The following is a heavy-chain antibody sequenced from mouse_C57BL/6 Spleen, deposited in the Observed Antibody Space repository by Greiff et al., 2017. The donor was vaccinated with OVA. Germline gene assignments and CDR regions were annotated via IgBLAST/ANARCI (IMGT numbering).Heavy chain of an antibody. CDR3: ARSYYYGSSIPFDY. CDR2: SRNKANDYTT. D-gene: IGHD1-1*01. Sequence: EVKLMESGGGLVQSGRSLRLSCATSGFTFSDFYMEWVRQAPGKGLEWIAASRNKANDYTTEYSASVKGRFIVSRDTSQSILYLQMNALRAEDTAIYYCARSYYYGSSIPFDYWGQGTTLTVSS. CDR1: GFTFSDFY. V-gene: IGHV7-1*01. J-gene: IGHJ2*01.